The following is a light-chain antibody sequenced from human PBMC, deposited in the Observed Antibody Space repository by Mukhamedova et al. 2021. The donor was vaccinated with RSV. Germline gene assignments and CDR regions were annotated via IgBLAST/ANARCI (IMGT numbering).Light chain of an antibody. V-gene: IGLV3-9*01. Sequence: WYQQRTGQAPVLVIYGDTSRPSGIPERFSGSNSGNTATLTISRAQVGDEADYYCQVRDSNTADLVFGTGTKVTVL. CDR2: GDT. J-gene: IGLJ1*01. CDR3: QVRDSNTADLV.